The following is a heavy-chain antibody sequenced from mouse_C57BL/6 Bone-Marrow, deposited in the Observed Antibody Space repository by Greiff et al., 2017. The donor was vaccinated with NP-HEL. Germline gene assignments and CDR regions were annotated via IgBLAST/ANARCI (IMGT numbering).Heavy chain of an antibody. CDR1: GYTFTSYW. D-gene: IGHD1-1*01. V-gene: IGHV1-69*01. CDR3: ARGEYYGSSYGFAY. J-gene: IGHJ3*01. Sequence: QVQLQQPGAELVMPGASVKLSCKASGYTFTSYWMHWVKQRPGQGLEWIGEIDPSDSYTNYNQKFKGKSTLTVDESSSTAYMQLSSLTSEDSAVYYCARGEYYGSSYGFAYWGQGTPVTVSA. CDR2: IDPSDSYT.